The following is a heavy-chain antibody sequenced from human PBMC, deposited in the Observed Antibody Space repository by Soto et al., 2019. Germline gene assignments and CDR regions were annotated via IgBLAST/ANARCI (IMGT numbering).Heavy chain of an antibody. CDR3: ARRGGDYYYDSSGYYARDAFDI. CDR2: ISAYNGNT. J-gene: IGHJ3*02. V-gene: IGHV1-18*01. Sequence: ASVKVSCKASGYTFTSYGISWVRQAPGQGLEWMGWISAYNGNTNYAQKLQGRVTMTTDTSTSTAYMELRSLRSDDTAVYYCARRGGDYYYDSSGYYARDAFDIWGQGTMVTVSS. D-gene: IGHD3-22*01. CDR1: GYTFTSYG.